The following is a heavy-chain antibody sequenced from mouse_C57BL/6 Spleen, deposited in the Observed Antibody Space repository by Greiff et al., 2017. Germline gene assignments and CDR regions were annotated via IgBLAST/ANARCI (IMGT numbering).Heavy chain of an antibody. V-gene: IGHV1-69*01. CDR2: IDPSDSYT. Sequence: VQLQQPGAELVMPGASVKLSCKASGYTFTSYWMHWVKQRPGQCLEWIGEIDPSDSYTNYNQKFKGKSTLTVDKSSSTAYMQLSSLTSEDSAVYYCAREAMDYWGQGTSVTVSS. CDR3: AREAMDY. J-gene: IGHJ4*01. CDR1: GYTFTSYW.